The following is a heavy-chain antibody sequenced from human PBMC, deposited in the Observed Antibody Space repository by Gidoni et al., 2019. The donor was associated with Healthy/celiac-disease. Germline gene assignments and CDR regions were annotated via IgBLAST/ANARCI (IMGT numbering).Heavy chain of an antibody. D-gene: IGHD6-13*01. CDR1: GFTFSSYS. CDR3: ARDGLEAAAGMDYYYYMDV. J-gene: IGHJ6*03. CDR2: ISSSSSYI. V-gene: IGHV3-21*01. Sequence: EVQLVESGGGLVTPGGSLRLSCAASGFTFSSYSMNCVRQAPGKGLEWVSSISSSSSYIYYADSVKGRFTISRDNAKNSLYLQMNSLRAEDTAVYYCARDGLEAAAGMDYYYYMDVWGKGTTVTVSS.